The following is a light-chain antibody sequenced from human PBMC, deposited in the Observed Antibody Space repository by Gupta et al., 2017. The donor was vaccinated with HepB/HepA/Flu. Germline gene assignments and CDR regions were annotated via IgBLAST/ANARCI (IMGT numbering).Light chain of an antibody. V-gene: IGLV1-40*01. CDR3: QSYDSSLEV. J-gene: IGLJ3*02. Sequence: QSVLTQPPSVSGAPGQRVTISCTGSSSNIWAGYDVHWYQQLPGTAPKLLIYGNSNRPSGVPDRFSGSKSGTSASLAITGLQAEDEADYYCQSYDSSLEVFGGGTKLTVL. CDR1: SSNIWAGYD. CDR2: GNS.